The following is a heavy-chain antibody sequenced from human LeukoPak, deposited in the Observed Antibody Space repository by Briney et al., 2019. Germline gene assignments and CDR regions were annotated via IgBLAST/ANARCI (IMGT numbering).Heavy chain of an antibody. CDR1: GFTFSSYW. J-gene: IGHJ5*02. V-gene: IGHV3-7*01. Sequence: GGSLRLSCAASGFTFSSYWMSWVRQAPGKGLEWVANIKQDGSEKYYVDSVKGRFTISRDNAKNSLYLQMNSLRAEDTAVCYCARIHDDFWSGYYRVDPWGQGTLVTVSS. D-gene: IGHD3-3*01. CDR3: ARIHDDFWSGYYRVDP. CDR2: IKQDGSEK.